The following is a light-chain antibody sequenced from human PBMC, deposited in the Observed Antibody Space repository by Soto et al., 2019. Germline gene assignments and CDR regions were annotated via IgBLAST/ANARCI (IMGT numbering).Light chain of an antibody. CDR1: SSDVGTYNL. J-gene: IGLJ3*02. CDR3: CSYAGSSTWV. Sequence: QSALTQPASVSGSPGQSMTISCTGTSSDVGTYNLVSWYQQRPGKAPKLMIYEVNKRPSGVSNRFSGSKSGNTASLTISGLQAEDEADYSCCSYAGSSTWVFGGGTKLTVL. CDR2: EVN. V-gene: IGLV2-23*02.